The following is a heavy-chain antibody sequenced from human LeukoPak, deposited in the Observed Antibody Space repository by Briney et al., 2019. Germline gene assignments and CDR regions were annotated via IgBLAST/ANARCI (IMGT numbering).Heavy chain of an antibody. V-gene: IGHV3-30*18. CDR2: ISYDGSNK. CDR3: AKVHSSGWYYFDY. CDR1: GFTFSSYG. D-gene: IGHD6-19*01. Sequence: GGSLRLSCAASGFTFSSYGMHWVRQALGKGLEWVAVISYDGSNKYYADSVKGRFTISRDNSKNTLYLQMNSLRAEDTAVYYCAKVHSSGWYYFDYWGQGALVTVSS. J-gene: IGHJ4*02.